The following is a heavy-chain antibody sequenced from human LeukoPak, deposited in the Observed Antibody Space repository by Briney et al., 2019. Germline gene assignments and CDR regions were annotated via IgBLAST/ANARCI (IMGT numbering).Heavy chain of an antibody. CDR1: GYTFTSYG. D-gene: IGHD1-26*01. J-gene: IGHJ3*02. V-gene: IGHV1-8*03. Sequence: ASVKVSCKASGYTFTSYGISWVRQATGQGLEWMGWMNPNSGNTGYAQKFQGRVTITRNTSISTAYMELSSLRSEDTAVYYCARDYSGSYYKAFDIWGQGTMVTVSS. CDR3: ARDYSGSYYKAFDI. CDR2: MNPNSGNT.